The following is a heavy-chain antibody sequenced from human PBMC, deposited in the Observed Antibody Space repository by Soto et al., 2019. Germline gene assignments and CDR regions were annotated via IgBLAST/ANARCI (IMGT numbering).Heavy chain of an antibody. V-gene: IGHV3-73*02. CDR1: GFPFGGSA. CDR3: TRHTDCSSTSCYISNFDY. CDR2: IKTKAKSYGT. D-gene: IGHD2-2*02. J-gene: IGHJ4*02. Sequence: EVQLVESGGGLVQPGGSRKLSCAASGFPFGGSAMHWVGQVSGKGWEWVVRIKTKAKSYGTAYAASVKGRFTISRDDSKTTAYLQMNSLKSEDTAVYYCTRHTDCSSTSCYISNFDYWGQGTLVTVSS.